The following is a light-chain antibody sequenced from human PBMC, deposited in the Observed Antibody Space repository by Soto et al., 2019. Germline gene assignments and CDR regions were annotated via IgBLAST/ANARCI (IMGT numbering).Light chain of an antibody. Sequence: QSALTQPPSASGSPGQSVTISCTGTSSDVGGYNYVSWYQQHPGKAPKLMIYEVSKRPSGVPDRFSGSKSGNTASLTVSGRQAEDEADYYCISYAGSNNWNFGTGTKLTVL. V-gene: IGLV2-8*01. CDR3: ISYAGSNNWN. J-gene: IGLJ1*01. CDR2: EVS. CDR1: SSDVGGYNY.